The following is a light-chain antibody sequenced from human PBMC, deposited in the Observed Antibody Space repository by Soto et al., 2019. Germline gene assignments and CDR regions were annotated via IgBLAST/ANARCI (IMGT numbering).Light chain of an antibody. CDR2: KAS. CDR3: QQYFTYPWA. J-gene: IGKJ1*01. Sequence: DIQMTQSPSTLSANVGDRVTFSCRASQSIGTYLAWYQQRPGRAPNLLVSKASSLQSGVSSRFSGSGSGTECTLTISNLQPGDFATYYCQQYFTYPWAFGPGTKVDIK. CDR1: QSIGTY. V-gene: IGKV1-5*03.